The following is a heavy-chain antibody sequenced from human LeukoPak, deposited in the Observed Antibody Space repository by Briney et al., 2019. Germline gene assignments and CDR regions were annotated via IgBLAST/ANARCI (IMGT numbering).Heavy chain of an antibody. Sequence: ASVKVSCKASGYTFTSYAMHWVRQAPGQRLEWMGWINTGNSNTKYSQKFQGRVTITRDTSASTAYMELSSLRSEDTAVYYCATGSAYLDFDYWGQGTLVTVSS. CDR1: GYTFTSYA. CDR2: INTGNSNT. CDR3: ATGSAYLDFDY. J-gene: IGHJ4*02. V-gene: IGHV1-3*04. D-gene: IGHD3-16*01.